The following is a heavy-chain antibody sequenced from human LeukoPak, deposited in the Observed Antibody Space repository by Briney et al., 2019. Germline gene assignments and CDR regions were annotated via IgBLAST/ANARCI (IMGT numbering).Heavy chain of an antibody. D-gene: IGHD2-2*01. CDR1: GVSISTYY. V-gene: IGHV4-4*07. CDR2: IYTSGST. J-gene: IGHJ4*02. Sequence: WETLSLTCTVSGVSISTYYWSWIRQPAGKGLEWIGRIYTSGSTYYNPSLKSRVTISVDTSKNQFSLKLSSVTAADTAVYYCARDFFDIVVVPGNYWGQGTLVTVSS. CDR3: ARDFFDIVVVPGNY.